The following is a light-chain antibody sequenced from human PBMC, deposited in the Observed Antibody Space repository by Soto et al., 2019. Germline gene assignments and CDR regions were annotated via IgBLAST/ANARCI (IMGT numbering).Light chain of an antibody. CDR2: EVN. V-gene: IGLV2-8*01. J-gene: IGLJ1*01. Sequence: QYVLTQPPSAYGSPGQSVAISCTRTSSDVGGYNYVSWYKQHPGKAPKLMIYEVNKRPSGVPDRFSGSKSGNTASLTVSGLQAEDEADYYCSSYAGSSNVFGTGTKLTV. CDR3: SSYAGSSNV. CDR1: SSDVGGYNY.